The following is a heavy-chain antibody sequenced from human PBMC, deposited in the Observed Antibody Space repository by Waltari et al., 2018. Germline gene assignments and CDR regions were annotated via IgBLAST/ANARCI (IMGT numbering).Heavy chain of an antibody. D-gene: IGHD3-9*01. V-gene: IGHV4-39*01. Sequence: QLRLQESGPGLVKPSETLSVTCIVSGGSLRDESSYWGWLRQSPEKGLEWIGHISYSETTFYNPSLMSRVTLSVDTLKNQFSLEMTSLTAADTAVYYCARGGVNYNNWFDPWGQGTPVTVSS. CDR2: ISYSETT. J-gene: IGHJ5*02. CDR1: GGSLRDESSY. CDR3: ARGGVNYNNWFDP.